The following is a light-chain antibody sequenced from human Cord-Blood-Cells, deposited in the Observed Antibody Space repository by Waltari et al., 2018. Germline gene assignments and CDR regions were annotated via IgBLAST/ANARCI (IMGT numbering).Light chain of an antibody. Sequence: QSALPQPASVSGSPGQSLPISCTGTRSHAGGYNYVSWYQQHPGKAPKLMIYDVSNRPSGVSNRFSGSKSGNTASLTISGLQAEDEADYYCSSYTSSSTWVFGGGTKLTVL. CDR1: RSHAGGYNY. CDR2: DVS. J-gene: IGLJ3*02. V-gene: IGLV2-14*03. CDR3: SSYTSSSTWV.